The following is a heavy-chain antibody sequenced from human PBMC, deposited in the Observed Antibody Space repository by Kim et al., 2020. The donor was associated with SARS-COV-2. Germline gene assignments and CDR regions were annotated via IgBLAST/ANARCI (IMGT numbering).Heavy chain of an antibody. J-gene: IGHJ4*02. V-gene: IGHV4-39*01. Sequence: SETLSLTCTVSGGSISSSSYYWGWIRQPPGKGLEWIGSIYNSGSTYYNPSLKSRVTISVDTSKNQFSLKLSSVTAADTAVYYCARHPIWEYSSGYYSEVDYWGQGTLVTVSA. CDR3: ARHPIWEYSSGYYSEVDY. D-gene: IGHD3-22*01. CDR1: GGSISSSSYY. CDR2: IYNSGST.